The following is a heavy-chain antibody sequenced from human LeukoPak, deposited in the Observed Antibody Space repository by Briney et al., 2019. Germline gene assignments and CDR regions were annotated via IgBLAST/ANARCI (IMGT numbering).Heavy chain of an antibody. CDR2: ISAYNGNT. Sequence: GASVKVSCKASGYTFTSYGISWVRQAPGQGLEWMGWISAYNGNTNYAQKLQGRVTMTTDTSTSTAYMELRSLRSDDAAVYYCASPRRAVAGTALAPHARQNYYMDVWGKGTTVTVSS. D-gene: IGHD6-19*01. CDR1: GYTFTSYG. J-gene: IGHJ6*03. CDR3: ASPRRAVAGTALAPHARQNYYMDV. V-gene: IGHV1-18*01.